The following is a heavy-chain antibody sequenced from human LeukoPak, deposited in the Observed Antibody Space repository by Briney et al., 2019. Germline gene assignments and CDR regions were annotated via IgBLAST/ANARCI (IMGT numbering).Heavy chain of an antibody. Sequence: ASVKVSCKASGYTFTRYGITWVRRAAGQGLEWMGWINPNSGGTNYAQKFQGRVTMTRDTSISTAYMELSRLRSDDTAVYYCATRPPVLGELSPPLYWGQGTLVTVSS. D-gene: IGHD3-16*02. CDR3: ATRPPVLGELSPPLY. V-gene: IGHV1-2*02. J-gene: IGHJ4*02. CDR2: INPNSGGT. CDR1: GYTFTRYG.